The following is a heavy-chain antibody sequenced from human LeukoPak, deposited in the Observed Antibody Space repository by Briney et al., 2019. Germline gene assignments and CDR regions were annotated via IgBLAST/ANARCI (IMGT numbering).Heavy chain of an antibody. V-gene: IGHV1-46*01. CDR3: AKDRQQWLERLFDY. CDR1: GYILTSYY. Sequence: ASVKVSCKASGYILTSYYMHWVRQAPGQGLEWMGLINPSGGRTNYAQKFQGRLTMTRDMSTSTVYMELSSLRSEDTAVYYCAKDRQQWLERLFDYWGQGTLVTVSS. J-gene: IGHJ4*02. D-gene: IGHD6-19*01. CDR2: INPSGGRT.